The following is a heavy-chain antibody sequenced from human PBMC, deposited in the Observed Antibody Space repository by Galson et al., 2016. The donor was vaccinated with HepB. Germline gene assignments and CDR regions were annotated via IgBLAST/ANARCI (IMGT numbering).Heavy chain of an antibody. J-gene: IGHJ4*02. V-gene: IGHV3-21*06. Sequence: SLRLSCAASGFNFSTFTVNWVRQVPGKGLEWVSSISSSSLYIYYADSLRGRFTVSRDNSKNSLFLQMNSLGAEDTAVYYCARSQWFGELFYFDSWGQGTLVTVSS. D-gene: IGHD3-10*01. CDR1: GFNFSTFT. CDR2: ISSSSLYI. CDR3: ARSQWFGELFYFDS.